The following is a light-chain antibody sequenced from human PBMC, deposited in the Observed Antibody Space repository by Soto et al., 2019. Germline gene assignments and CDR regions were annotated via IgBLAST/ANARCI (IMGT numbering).Light chain of an antibody. CDR2: DVS. CDR3: CSYAGSYTHYV. Sequence: QSALTQPRSVSGSPGQSITISCTGTSSDVGGYNYVCWYRQHPGKAPKLMIYDVSKRPSGVPDRFSGSKSGNTASLTISGLQAEDEADYYCCSYAGSYTHYVFGTGTKLTVL. V-gene: IGLV2-11*01. J-gene: IGLJ1*01. CDR1: SSDVGGYNY.